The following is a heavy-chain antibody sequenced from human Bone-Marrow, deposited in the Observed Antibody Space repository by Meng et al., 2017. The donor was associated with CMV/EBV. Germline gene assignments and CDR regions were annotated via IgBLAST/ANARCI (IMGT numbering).Heavy chain of an antibody. CDR2: IYPGDSDT. V-gene: IGHV5-51*01. D-gene: IGHD6-13*01. Sequence: GESLKISCKGSGYGFTSYWIGWVRQMPGKGLEWMGIIYPGDSDTRYSPSIQGQVTISDDKSISTAYLQWSSLKASDTAMYSCARPRYSSSWRDGFDIWGQGTMVTVSS. CDR1: GYGFTSYW. CDR3: ARPRYSSSWRDGFDI. J-gene: IGHJ3*02.